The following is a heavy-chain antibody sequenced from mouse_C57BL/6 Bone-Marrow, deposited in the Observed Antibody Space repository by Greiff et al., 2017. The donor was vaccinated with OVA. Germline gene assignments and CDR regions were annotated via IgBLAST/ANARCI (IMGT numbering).Heavy chain of an antibody. Sequence: EVQVVESGGGLVQSGRSLRLSCATSGFTFSDFYMEWVRQAPGKGLEWIAASRNKANDYTTEYSASVKGRFIVSRDTSQSILYLQMNALRAEDTAIYYCARDRGFISFAYWGQGTLVTVSA. CDR2: SRNKANDYTT. CDR3: ARDRGFISFAY. V-gene: IGHV7-1*01. J-gene: IGHJ3*01. D-gene: IGHD1-2*01. CDR1: GFTFSDFY.